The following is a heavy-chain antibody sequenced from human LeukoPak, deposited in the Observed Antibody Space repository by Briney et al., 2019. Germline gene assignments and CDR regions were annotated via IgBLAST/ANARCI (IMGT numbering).Heavy chain of an antibody. V-gene: IGHV3-9*01. J-gene: IGHJ4*02. D-gene: IGHD4-23*01. Sequence: LSLTCSVSDGSINSYYWNWIRRPPGKGLEWVAGISWQSDSVDYADSVKGRFTISRDNAKNSLYLQMNSLRPDDTALYYCAKDWSYGGNSWKYFGSWGQGILVTVSS. CDR1: DGSINSYY. CDR3: AKDWSYGGNSWKYFGS. CDR2: ISWQSDSV.